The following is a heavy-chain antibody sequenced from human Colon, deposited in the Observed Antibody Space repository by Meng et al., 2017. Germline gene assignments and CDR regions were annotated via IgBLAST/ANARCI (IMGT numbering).Heavy chain of an antibody. J-gene: IGHJ4*02. CDR1: GYSISSGYY. V-gene: IGHV4-38-2*02. CDR3: ARVNYFGSGNYPDY. D-gene: IGHD3-10*01. Sequence: SETLSLTCTVSGYSISSGYYWGWIRQPPGKGLEWVGSIYHGGTTYYNPSLKSRITISVDTSKNHFSLKLSSVTAADTAVYDCARVNYFGSGNYPDYWGPGTLVTVSS. CDR2: IYHGGTT.